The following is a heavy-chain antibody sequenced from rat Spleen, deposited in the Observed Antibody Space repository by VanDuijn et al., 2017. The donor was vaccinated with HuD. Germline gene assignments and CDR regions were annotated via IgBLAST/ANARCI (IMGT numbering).Heavy chain of an antibody. CDR1: GFTFNYYW. Sequence: EVQLVESGGGLVQPGRSLKLSCVTSGFTFNYYWMTWIRQAPGKGLEWVASITNTGGTPYYVGSVKGRFTISRDNAKNTQYLQMDSLRSEDTATYYCARLRNNYDYFDYWGQGVMVTVSS. CDR3: ARLRNNYDYFDY. D-gene: IGHD1-5*01. J-gene: IGHJ2*01. V-gene: IGHV5-31*01. CDR2: ITNTGGTP.